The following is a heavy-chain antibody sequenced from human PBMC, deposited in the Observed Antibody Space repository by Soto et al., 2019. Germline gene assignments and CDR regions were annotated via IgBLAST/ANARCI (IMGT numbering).Heavy chain of an antibody. D-gene: IGHD3-10*01. CDR3: ARDVSSDTTGFRGYDL. V-gene: IGHV1-69*13. CDR2: FIPIFVSA. CDR1: GYTFSSYA. J-gene: IGHJ4*02. Sequence: QVHLVQSGAEVRKPGASVKVSCKASGYTFSSYAITWVRQAPGKGLEWMGVFIPIFVSAHYAPKFQGRITITADESTSTAYMELSGLTSEDTAIYYCARDVSSDTTGFRGYDLWGQGTQVTVSS.